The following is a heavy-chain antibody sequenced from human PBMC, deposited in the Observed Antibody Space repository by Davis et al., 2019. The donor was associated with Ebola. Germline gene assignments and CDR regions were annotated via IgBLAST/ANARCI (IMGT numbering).Heavy chain of an antibody. J-gene: IGHJ6*02. CDR1: GFTFSSYW. CDR3: VKSMDV. CDR2: ISGSGSTI. V-gene: IGHV3-48*01. Sequence: GESLKISCAVSGFTFSSYWMSWVRQAPGKGLEWVSYISGSGSTIYYADSVKGRFTISRDNSKNTVFLQMNSLRAEDTAVYSCVKSMDVWGQGTAVTVSS.